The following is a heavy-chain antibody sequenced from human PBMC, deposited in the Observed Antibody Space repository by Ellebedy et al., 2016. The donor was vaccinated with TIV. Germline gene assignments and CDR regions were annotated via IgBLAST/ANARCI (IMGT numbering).Heavy chain of an antibody. CDR3: ARGADSSSWSHFDY. Sequence: ASVTVSCKASGYTFTKYGISWVRQAPGQGLEWMGWISGYNGDTRYAQKLQDRVTMTTDTSTSTVYMDLRSLRSDDAAVYYRARGADSSSWSHFDYWGQGTLVTVSS. J-gene: IGHJ4*02. D-gene: IGHD6-13*01. V-gene: IGHV1-18*01. CDR1: GYTFTKYG. CDR2: ISGYNGDT.